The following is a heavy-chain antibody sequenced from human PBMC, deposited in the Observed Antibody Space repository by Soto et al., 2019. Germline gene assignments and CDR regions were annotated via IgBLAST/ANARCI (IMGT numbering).Heavy chain of an antibody. CDR1: GFTFSNAW. Sequence: GGSLRLSCAASGFTFSNAWMSWVRQAPGKGLEWVGHIKSKTDGGTTDYAAPVKGRFTISRDDSKNTLYLQMNSLKTEDTAVYYCTTSTHCSSTSCYTWDAYYYYGMDVWGQGTTVTVSS. CDR2: IKSKTDGGTT. J-gene: IGHJ6*02. D-gene: IGHD2-2*02. CDR3: TTSTHCSSTSCYTWDAYYYYGMDV. V-gene: IGHV3-15*01.